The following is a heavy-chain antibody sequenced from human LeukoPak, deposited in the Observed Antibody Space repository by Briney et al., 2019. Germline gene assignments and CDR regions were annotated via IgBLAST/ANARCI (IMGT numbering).Heavy chain of an antibody. CDR3: GRDGARGAES. D-gene: IGHD4/OR15-4a*01. J-gene: IGHJ4*02. CDR1: GFTFSNYW. V-gene: IGHV3-74*01. Sequence: PGGSLRLSCAASGFTFSNYWMHWVRQAPGKGLVWVSIINTDGSTTRYADSVKGRFTISRDNAKNTLNLEMSSLRADDTAVYYCGRDGARGAESWGQGTLVSVSA. CDR2: INTDGSTT.